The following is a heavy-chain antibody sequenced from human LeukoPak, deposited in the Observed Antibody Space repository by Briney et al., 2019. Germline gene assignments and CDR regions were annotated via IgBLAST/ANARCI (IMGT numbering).Heavy chain of an antibody. CDR2: IYYSGST. J-gene: IGHJ4*02. Sequence: SETLSLTCTVSGGSISSGGYYWSWIRQHPGKGLEWIGYIYYSGSTYYNPSLKSRVTISVDTSKNQFSLKLSSVTAADTAVYYCARSNSAAGSNTFDYWGQGTLVTVSS. V-gene: IGHV4-31*03. CDR1: GGSISSGGYY. CDR3: ARSNSAAGSNTFDY. D-gene: IGHD6-13*01.